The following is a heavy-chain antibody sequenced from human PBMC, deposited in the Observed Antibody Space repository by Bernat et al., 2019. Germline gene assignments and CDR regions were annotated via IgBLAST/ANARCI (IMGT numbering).Heavy chain of an antibody. J-gene: IGHJ4*02. CDR2: IYSGGST. D-gene: IGHD6-13*01. CDR3: ARKLHSSSDDY. CDR1: GFSVSSNY. V-gene: IGHV3-66*01. Sequence: EVQLVESGGGLVQPGGSLRLSCAASGFSVSSNYMSWVRQAPGKGLEWVSVIYSGGSTYYADSVKGRFTISRDNSKNTLYLQMNSLRAEDTAVYYCARKLHSSSDDYWGQATLVTVSS.